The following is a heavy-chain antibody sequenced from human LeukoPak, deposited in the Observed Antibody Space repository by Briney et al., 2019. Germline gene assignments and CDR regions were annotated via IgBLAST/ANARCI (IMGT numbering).Heavy chain of an antibody. D-gene: IGHD1-26*01. CDR3: AREYSGSYSLDY. J-gene: IGHJ4*02. CDR1: GYTFTGYY. CDR2: INPNSGGT. V-gene: IGHV1-2*02. Sequence: ASVKVSCKASGYTFTGYYMHWVRRAPGQGLEWMGWINPNSGGTNYAQKFQGRVTMTRDTSISTAYMELSRLRSDDTAVYYCAREYSGSYSLDYWGQGTLVTVSS.